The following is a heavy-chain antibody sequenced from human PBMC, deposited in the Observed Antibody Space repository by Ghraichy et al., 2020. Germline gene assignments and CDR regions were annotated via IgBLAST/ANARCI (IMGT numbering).Heavy chain of an antibody. CDR1: GGTFSSYA. CDR2: IIPILGIA. J-gene: IGHJ4*02. Sequence: SVKVSCKASGGTFSSYAISWVRQAPGQGLEWMGRIIPILGIANYAQKFQGRVTITADKSTSTAYMELSSLRSEDTAVYYCARDRGVTASQNNGWDYWGQGTLVTVSS. V-gene: IGHV1-69*04. CDR3: ARDRGVTASQNNGWDY. D-gene: IGHD2-15*01.